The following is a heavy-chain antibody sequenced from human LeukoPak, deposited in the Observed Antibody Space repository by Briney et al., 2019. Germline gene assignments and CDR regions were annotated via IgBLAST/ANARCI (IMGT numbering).Heavy chain of an antibody. CDR1: GFTFSSYA. CDR2: ISYVGDYK. Sequence: GGSLRLSCAASGFTFSSYAMHWVRQAPGKGLEWVSVISYVGDYKYYADSVKSRFTISRDNSRNTLYLQMNSPRVEDMAVYYCAKDLSSGWRDDYYGLDVWGQGTTVTVSS. CDR3: AKDLSSGWRDDYYGLDV. J-gene: IGHJ6*02. D-gene: IGHD6-19*01. V-gene: IGHV3-30*18.